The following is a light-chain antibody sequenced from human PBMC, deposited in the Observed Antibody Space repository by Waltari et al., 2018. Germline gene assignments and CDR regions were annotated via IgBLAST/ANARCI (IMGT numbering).Light chain of an antibody. V-gene: IGKV4-1*01. Sequence: SVVFNSNNKNYLSWYQQKPGQPPKLLITWASTRESGVPDRFSGSGSETDFTLTISSLQAEDVAVYYCQQCYTFPYTFGQGTKLEIK. CDR3: QQCYTFPYT. J-gene: IGKJ2*01. CDR2: WAS. CDR1: SVVFNSNNKNY.